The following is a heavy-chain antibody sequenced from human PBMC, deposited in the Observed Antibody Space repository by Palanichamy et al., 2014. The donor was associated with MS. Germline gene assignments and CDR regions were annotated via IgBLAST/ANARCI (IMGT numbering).Heavy chain of an antibody. CDR2: ISYDGSNK. CDR3: AKASEWLRLNWEFDY. CDR1: GFTFSSYG. Sequence: QVQLVESGGGVVQPGRSLRLSCAASGFTFSSYGMHWVRQAPGKGLEWVAVISYDGSNKYYADSVKGRFTISRDNSKNTLYLQMNSLRAEDTAVYYCAKASEWLRLNWEFDYWGQGTLATVSS. D-gene: IGHD5-12*01. V-gene: IGHV3-30*18. J-gene: IGHJ4*02.